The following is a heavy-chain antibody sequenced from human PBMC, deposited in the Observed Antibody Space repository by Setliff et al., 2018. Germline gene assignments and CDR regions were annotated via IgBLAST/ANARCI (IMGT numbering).Heavy chain of an antibody. Sequence: SCKASGYIFNTFGINWMRRAPGQGLEWIGWISPYNGDTKYAQNLQDRVTLTTDTSTSTAYVEVRSLRSDDTAVYYCARSPPNRGVGQGHHMDVWGKGTTVTVSS. CDR1: GYIFNTFG. CDR3: ARSPPNRGVGQGHHMDV. J-gene: IGHJ6*03. D-gene: IGHD1-26*01. V-gene: IGHV1-18*01. CDR2: ISPYNGDT.